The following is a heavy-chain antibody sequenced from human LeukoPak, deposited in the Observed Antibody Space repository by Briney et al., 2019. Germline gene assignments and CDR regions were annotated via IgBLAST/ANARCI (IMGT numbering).Heavy chain of an antibody. CDR1: GFTFSSYA. V-gene: IGHV3-30-3*01. Sequence: GGSLRLSCAASGFTFSSYAMHWVRQAPGKGLEWVAVISYDGSNKYYADSVKGRFTISRDNSKNTLYLQMNSLRAEDMAVYYCARAQLLWFGESLLGYWGQGTLVTVSS. CDR2: ISYDGSNK. J-gene: IGHJ4*02. CDR3: ARAQLLWFGESLLGY. D-gene: IGHD3-10*01.